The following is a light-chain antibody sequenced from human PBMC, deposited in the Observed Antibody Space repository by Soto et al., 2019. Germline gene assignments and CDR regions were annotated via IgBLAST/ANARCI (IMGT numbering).Light chain of an antibody. CDR2: EAT. J-gene: IGLJ3*02. CDR3: TSYTSASTWV. CDR1: SSDVGGYKY. Sequence: QSVLTQPASVSGSPGQSITISCTGTSSDVGGYKYVSWYQQYPGKAPKLIIYEATNRPSGVSNRFSGSKSGNTASLTISGLQAEDEADYYCTSYTSASTWVFGGGTKRTVL. V-gene: IGLV2-14*01.